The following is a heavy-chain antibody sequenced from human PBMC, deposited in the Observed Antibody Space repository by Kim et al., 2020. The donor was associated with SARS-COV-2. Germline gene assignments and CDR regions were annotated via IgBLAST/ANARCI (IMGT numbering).Heavy chain of an antibody. CDR3: ARGDILTGYGYYYYYGMDV. D-gene: IGHD3-9*01. V-gene: IGHV4-39*07. CDR1: GGSISSSSYY. Sequence: SETLSLTCTVSGGSISSSSYYWGWIRQPPGKGLEWIGSTYYSGSTYYNPSLKSRVTISVDTSKNQFSLKLSSVTAADTAVYYCARGDILTGYGYYYYYGMDVWGQGTTVTVSS. J-gene: IGHJ6*02. CDR2: TYYSGST.